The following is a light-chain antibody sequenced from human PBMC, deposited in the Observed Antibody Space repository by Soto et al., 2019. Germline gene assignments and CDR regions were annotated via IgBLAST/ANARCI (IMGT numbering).Light chain of an antibody. CDR1: QSVSSSY. Sequence: LSLSPGERATLSCRASQSVSSSYLAWYQQKPGQAPRLLIYGASSRATGIPDRFSGSGSGTDFTLTISRLEPEDFAVYYCQQYGSSLFTFGPGTKVDIK. V-gene: IGKV3-20*01. J-gene: IGKJ3*01. CDR3: QQYGSSLFT. CDR2: GAS.